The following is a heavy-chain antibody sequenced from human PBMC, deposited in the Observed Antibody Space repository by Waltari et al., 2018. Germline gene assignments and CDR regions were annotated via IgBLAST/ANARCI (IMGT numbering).Heavy chain of an antibody. V-gene: IGHV4-4*07. Sequence: QVQLQESGPGLVKPLETLSLTCSVSGGSIRSYYWSWIRQPAGKGLEWIGHIFTSGMTKYKPSLKSRVTMSVDTSKNQFSLKLTSVTAADTAVYYCARESGDYSPFDNWGQGTLVTVSS. CDR2: IFTSGMT. CDR3: ARESGDYSPFDN. CDR1: GGSIRSYY. D-gene: IGHD4-17*01. J-gene: IGHJ4*02.